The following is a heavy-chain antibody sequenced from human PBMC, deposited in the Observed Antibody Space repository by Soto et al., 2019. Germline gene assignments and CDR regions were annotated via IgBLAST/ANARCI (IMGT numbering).Heavy chain of an antibody. D-gene: IGHD6-13*01. CDR3: ARAWGSSSWYHY. CDR2: IYYSENT. J-gene: IGHJ4*02. CDR1: GGSISSGDYY. Sequence: SETLSLTCTVSGGSISSGDYYWSWIRQPPGKGLEWIGYIYYSENTYYNPSLKSRVAISVDTSKDQFSLKLSSVTAADTAVYYCARAWGSSSWYHYWGQGTLVTVSS. V-gene: IGHV4-30-4*01.